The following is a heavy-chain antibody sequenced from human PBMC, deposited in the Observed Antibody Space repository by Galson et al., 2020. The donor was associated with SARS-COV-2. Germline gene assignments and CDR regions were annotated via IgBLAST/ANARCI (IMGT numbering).Heavy chain of an antibody. J-gene: IGHJ5*02. D-gene: IGHD3-16*01. CDR1: GGSVSSGSYY. CDR3: ARDPGGEFDP. V-gene: IGHV4-61*01. CDR2: IYYSGST. Sequence: SETLSLTCTVSGGSVSSGSYYWSWIRQPPGKGLEWIGYIYYSGSTNYNPSLKSRVTISVDTSKNQFSLKLSSVTAADTAVYYCARDPGGEFDPWGQGTLVTVSS.